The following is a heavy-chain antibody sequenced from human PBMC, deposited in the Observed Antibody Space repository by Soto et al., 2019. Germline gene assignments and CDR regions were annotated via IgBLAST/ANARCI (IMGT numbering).Heavy chain of an antibody. CDR1: GFTFDDYA. CDR3: AKDAVDISSFFYLNY. Sequence: GGSLRLSCAASGFTFDDYAMHWVRQAPGKGLEWVSLISGDGSSTYYADSVKGRFTISRDNSNNSLYLQMNSLRTEDTAFYYCAKDAVDISSFFYLNYWGQGTLVTFSS. V-gene: IGHV3-43*02. D-gene: IGHD6-6*01. CDR2: ISGDGSST. J-gene: IGHJ4*02.